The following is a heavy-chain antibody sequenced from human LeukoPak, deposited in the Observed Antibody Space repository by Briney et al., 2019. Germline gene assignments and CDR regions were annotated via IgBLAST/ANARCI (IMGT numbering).Heavy chain of an antibody. D-gene: IGHD3-10*01. CDR3: ARHSLRTMVRGLGEFDY. V-gene: IGHV4-31*03. Sequence: SETLSLTCTVSGGSISSGGYYWSWIRQHPGKGLEWIGYIYYSGSTYYNPSLKSRVTISVDTSKNQFSLKLSSVTAADTAVYYCARHSLRTMVRGLGEFDYWGQGTLVTVSS. CDR1: GGSISSGGYY. CDR2: IYYSGST. J-gene: IGHJ4*02.